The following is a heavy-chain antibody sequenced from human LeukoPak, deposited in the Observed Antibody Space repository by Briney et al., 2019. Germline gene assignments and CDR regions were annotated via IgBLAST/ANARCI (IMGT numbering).Heavy chain of an antibody. V-gene: IGHV3-21*01. CDR1: GFTFSSYS. CDR3: ARANTNGFTYGNFDY. J-gene: IGHJ4*02. Sequence: PGGSLRLSCVASGFTFSSYSVNWVRQAPGKGLEWVSSISPSSSYIYYADSVRGRFTISRDDAKNSLHLQMNSLSAEDTAVYYCARANTNGFTYGNFDYWGQGTLVTASA. CDR2: ISPSSSYI. D-gene: IGHD5-18*01.